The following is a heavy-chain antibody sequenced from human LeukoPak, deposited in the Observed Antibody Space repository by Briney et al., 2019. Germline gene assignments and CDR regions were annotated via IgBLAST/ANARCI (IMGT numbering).Heavy chain of an antibody. CDR2: IYYSGST. CDR3: ARSDYVRVNWFDP. J-gene: IGHJ5*02. Sequence: SETLSLTCTVSGGSISSYYWSWIRQPPGKGLEWIGYIYYSGSTNYNPSLKSRVTISVDTSKNQFSLKLSSVTAADTAVYYCARSDYVRVNWFDPWGQGTLVTVSS. D-gene: IGHD4-17*01. V-gene: IGHV4-59*01. CDR1: GGSISSYY.